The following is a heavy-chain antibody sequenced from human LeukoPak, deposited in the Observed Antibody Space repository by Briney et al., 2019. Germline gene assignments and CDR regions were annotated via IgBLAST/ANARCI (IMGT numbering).Heavy chain of an antibody. CDR2: ISSSSSTI. D-gene: IGHD1-7*01. CDR3: ARDPLYNWNYYFDY. CDR1: GFTFSSYS. J-gene: IGHJ4*02. V-gene: IGHV3-48*01. Sequence: GGSLRLSCAASGFTFSSYSMNWVRQAPGKGLEWVSYISSSSSTIYHADSVKGRFTISRDNAKNSLYLQMNSLRSDDTAVYYCARDPLYNWNYYFDYWGQGTLVTVSS.